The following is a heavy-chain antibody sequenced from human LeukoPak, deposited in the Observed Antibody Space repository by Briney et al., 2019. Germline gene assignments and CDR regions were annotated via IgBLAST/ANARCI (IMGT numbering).Heavy chain of an antibody. CDR3: AKPFQWLSPFDY. D-gene: IGHD6-19*01. Sequence: GGSLRLSCAASGFTFSSYAMSWVRQAPGKGLEWVSAISGSGGSTYYADSLKGRFTISRDNSKNTLYLQMNNLKAEDTAVYYCAKPFQWLSPFDYWGQGTLVTVSS. CDR1: GFTFSSYA. J-gene: IGHJ4*02. CDR2: ISGSGGST. V-gene: IGHV3-23*01.